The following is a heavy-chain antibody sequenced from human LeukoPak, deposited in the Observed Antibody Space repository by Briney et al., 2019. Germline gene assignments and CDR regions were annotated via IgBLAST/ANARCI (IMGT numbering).Heavy chain of an antibody. V-gene: IGHV3-21*04. CDR3: AKNVWGTSPYYFDY. Sequence: GGSLRLSCEGSGFTFSSYNMNWVRQAPGKGLEWVSCISSSSSYIYYADSVKGRFTISRDNSKNTLYMQMNSLRAEDTAVYYCAKNVWGTSPYYFDYWGQGTLVTVSS. J-gene: IGHJ4*02. CDR2: ISSSSSYI. CDR1: GFTFSSYN. D-gene: IGHD3-16*01.